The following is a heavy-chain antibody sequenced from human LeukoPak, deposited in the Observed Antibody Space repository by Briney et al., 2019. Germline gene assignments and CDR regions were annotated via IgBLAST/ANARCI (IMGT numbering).Heavy chain of an antibody. CDR1: GFTFSSYA. Sequence: GGALRLSCAASGFTFSSYAMSGVRQAPGKGLEWVSAISGSGGSTYYADSVKGRFTISRDNSKNTLYLHMNSLSAEATAVYYCAKDASLLGYCSGGSCYPDYWGQGTLVTVSS. V-gene: IGHV3-23*01. CDR3: AKDASLLGYCSGGSCYPDY. CDR2: ISGSGGST. D-gene: IGHD2-15*01. J-gene: IGHJ4*02.